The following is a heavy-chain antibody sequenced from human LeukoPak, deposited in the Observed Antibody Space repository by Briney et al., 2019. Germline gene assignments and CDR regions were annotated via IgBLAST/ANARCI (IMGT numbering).Heavy chain of an antibody. CDR2: ISYDGSNK. V-gene: IGHV3-30-3*01. J-gene: IGHJ4*02. Sequence: PGGSLRLSCAASGFTFSSYAMHWVRQAPGKGLEWVAVISYDGSNKYYADSVKGRFTISRDNSKNTLYLQMNSLRAEDTAVYYCAREKLNRGYFDYWGQGTLVTVSS. CDR1: GFTFSSYA. CDR3: AREKLNRGYFDY. D-gene: IGHD3-10*01.